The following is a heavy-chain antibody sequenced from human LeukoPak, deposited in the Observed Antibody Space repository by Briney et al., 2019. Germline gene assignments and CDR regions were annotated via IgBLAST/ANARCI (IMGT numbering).Heavy chain of an antibody. D-gene: IGHD3-22*01. V-gene: IGHV3-23*01. Sequence: AGGSLRLSCAASGFTFSSYAMSWVRQAPGKGLEWVSAISGCGGSTYYAVSVKGRFTISRDNSKNTLYLQMNSLRAEDTAVYYCAKDQNDSSGYSYYFDYWGQGTLVTVS. CDR1: GFTFSSYA. J-gene: IGHJ4*02. CDR2: ISGCGGST. CDR3: AKDQNDSSGYSYYFDY.